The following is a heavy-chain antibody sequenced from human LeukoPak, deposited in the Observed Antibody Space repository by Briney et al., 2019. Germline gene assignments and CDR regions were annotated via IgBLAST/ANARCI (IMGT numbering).Heavy chain of an antibody. Sequence: GASVKISCKTSGYTFANYYIHWVRQAPGQGFEWMGIFNPGGGGTTYAQKFQDRVTMTRDTSTSSVEMELRSLKSEDTAAYYCARRDQDGLFDYWGQGTLVTVSS. CDR3: ARRDQDGLFDY. CDR1: GYTFANYY. V-gene: IGHV1-46*01. CDR2: FNPGGGGT. J-gene: IGHJ4*02.